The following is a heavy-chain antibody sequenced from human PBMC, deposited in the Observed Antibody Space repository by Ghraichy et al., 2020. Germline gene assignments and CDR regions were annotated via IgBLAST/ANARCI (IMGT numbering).Heavy chain of an antibody. Sequence: SETLSLTCTVSGGSISSYYWSWIRQPAGKGLEWIGRIYTSGSTNYNPSLKSRVTMSVDTSKNQFSLKLSSVTAADTAVYYCARLIVVVTHTTKTGWFDPWGQGTLVTVSS. CDR3: ARLIVVVTHTTKTGWFDP. J-gene: IGHJ5*02. CDR2: IYTSGST. CDR1: GGSISSYY. V-gene: IGHV4-4*07. D-gene: IGHD3-22*01.